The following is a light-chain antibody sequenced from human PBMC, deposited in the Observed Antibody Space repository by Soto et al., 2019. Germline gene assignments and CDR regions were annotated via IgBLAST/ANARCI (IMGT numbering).Light chain of an antibody. CDR3: CSYAGSSTGV. CDR2: EGS. V-gene: IGLV2-23*01. CDR1: SSDVGSYNL. Sequence: QSVLTQPASVSGSPGQSITISCTGTSSDVGSYNLVSWYQQHPGKAPKFMIYEGSKRPSGVSRRFSGSKSGNTASLIISGLQAEDEADYYCCSYAGSSTGVFGGGTKLTVL. J-gene: IGLJ3*02.